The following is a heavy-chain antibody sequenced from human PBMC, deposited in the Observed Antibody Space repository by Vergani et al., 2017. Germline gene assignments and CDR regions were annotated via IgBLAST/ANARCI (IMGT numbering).Heavy chain of an antibody. D-gene: IGHD4-17*01. V-gene: IGHV1-69*04. J-gene: IGHJ4*02. CDR2: IIPILGIA. CDR3: AIDYGDIDQYYFDY. Sequence: QVQLVQSGAEVKKPGASVKVSCKASGYTFTSYAMHWVRQAPGQRLEWMGRIIPILGIANYAQKFQGRVTITADKSTSTAYMELSSLRSEDTAVYYCAIDYGDIDQYYFDYWGQGTLVTVSS. CDR1: GYTFTSYA.